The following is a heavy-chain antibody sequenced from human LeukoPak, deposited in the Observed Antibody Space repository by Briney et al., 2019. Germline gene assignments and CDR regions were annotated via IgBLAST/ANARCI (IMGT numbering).Heavy chain of an antibody. CDR3: TTVASSSWYPWDV. D-gene: IGHD6-13*01. V-gene: IGHV3-23*01. Sequence: GGSLRLSCAASGFTFSSYAMSWVRQAPGKGLEWVSTISNSDSSTYYADLVKGRFTISRDNSENTLYLQMNSLKTEDTAVYYCTTVASSSWYPWDVWGKGTTVTISS. J-gene: IGHJ6*04. CDR2: ISNSDSST. CDR1: GFTFSSYA.